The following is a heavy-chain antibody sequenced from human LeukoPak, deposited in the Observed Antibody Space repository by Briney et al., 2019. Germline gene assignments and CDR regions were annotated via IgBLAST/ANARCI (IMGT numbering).Heavy chain of an antibody. D-gene: IGHD6-19*01. CDR3: AKDLLSGVAGLGNWFDP. CDR1: GFMFSNYW. Sequence: GGSLRLSCEVSGFMFSNYWMYWVRQAPGKGLVWVSRINNYGNTTTYADSVKGRFTISRDNSKNTLYLQMNSLRAEDTAVYYCAKDLLSGVAGLGNWFDPWGQGTLVTVSS. CDR2: INNYGNTT. V-gene: IGHV3-74*01. J-gene: IGHJ5*02.